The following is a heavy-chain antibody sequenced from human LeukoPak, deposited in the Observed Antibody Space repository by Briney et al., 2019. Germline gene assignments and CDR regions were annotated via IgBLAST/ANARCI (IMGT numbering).Heavy chain of an antibody. CDR3: ARVRDSSGYDYYYYMDV. CDR2: INYSGST. V-gene: IGHV4-59*01. Sequence: SETLSLTCTVSGVSISSYYWSWLRQPPGKGLEWVGYINYSGSTNYNPSLKSRVTISVDTSKNQFSLKLSSVTAADTAVYYCARVRDSSGYDYYYYMDVWGKGTTVTVSS. CDR1: GVSISSYY. J-gene: IGHJ6*03. D-gene: IGHD3-22*01.